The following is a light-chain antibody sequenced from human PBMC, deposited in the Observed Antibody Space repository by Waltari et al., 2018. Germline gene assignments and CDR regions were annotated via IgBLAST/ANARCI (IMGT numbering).Light chain of an antibody. CDR3: QKYGTLPAT. Sequence: EIVLTQSPGTLSLSQGERATLYCRASQSVWRTLAWYQQKPGQAPRLLIYDASSRATGVPDRFSGSGSGTDFSLTISRLEPEDFAVYYCQKYGTLPATFGQGTTVEIK. CDR2: DAS. J-gene: IGKJ1*01. V-gene: IGKV3-20*01. CDR1: QSVWRT.